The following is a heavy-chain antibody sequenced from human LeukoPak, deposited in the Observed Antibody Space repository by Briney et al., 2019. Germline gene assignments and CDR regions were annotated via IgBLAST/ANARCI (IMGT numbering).Heavy chain of an antibody. J-gene: IGHJ4*02. Sequence: GGSLRLSCAASGFTFSSYAMSWVRQAPGKGLEWVAVISYDGSNKYYADSVKGRFTISRDNSKNTLYLQMNSLRAEDTAVYYCAKAQNGSGSYAFDYWGQGTLVTVSS. V-gene: IGHV3-30*18. D-gene: IGHD3-10*01. CDR1: GFTFSSYA. CDR2: ISYDGSNK. CDR3: AKAQNGSGSYAFDY.